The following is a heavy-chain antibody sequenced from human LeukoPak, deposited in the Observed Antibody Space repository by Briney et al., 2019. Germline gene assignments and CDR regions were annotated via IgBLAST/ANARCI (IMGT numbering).Heavy chain of an antibody. J-gene: IGHJ4*02. D-gene: IGHD6-13*01. CDR2: IYYTGST. CDR1: GDSISSSSYF. Sequence: SETLSLTCTVSGDSISSSSYFWGWIRQPPGKGLEWIGSIYYTGSTDYTPSLKSRATISADTSKNQFSLKLTSVTAADTAVYYCSSLEVSSSWRYWGQGTLVTVSS. CDR3: SSLEVSSSWRY. V-gene: IGHV4-39*07.